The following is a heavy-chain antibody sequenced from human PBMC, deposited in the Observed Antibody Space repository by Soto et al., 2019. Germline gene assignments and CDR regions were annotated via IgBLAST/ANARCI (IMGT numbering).Heavy chain of an antibody. D-gene: IGHD3-22*01. V-gene: IGHV1-46*01. CDR3: TRDQRDRYDHASPGYSYFGLDV. Sequence: QVQLVQSGSEVGKPGASVKVSCKASGYTFTDFYIHWVRQAPGHGLEWMGVINPRGGPPIYARRFQCRLSMTSDTSTNTVSVELTSLSSEDSAVYYCTRDQRDRYDHASPGYSYFGLDVWGQGTTVSVSS. CDR2: INPRGGPP. J-gene: IGHJ6*02. CDR1: GYTFTDFY.